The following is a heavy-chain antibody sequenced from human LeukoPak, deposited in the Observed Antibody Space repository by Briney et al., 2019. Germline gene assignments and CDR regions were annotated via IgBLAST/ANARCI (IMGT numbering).Heavy chain of an antibody. CDR2: ISVSGNT. Sequence: GGSLRLSCAASGFTLSSYAMSWVRQAPGKGLEWVSAISVSGNTYHADSVKGRFTISRDSSKNTLYLQMNRLRAEDAAVYYCATYRQVMLPFESWGRGTLVTVSS. J-gene: IGHJ4*02. D-gene: IGHD5-18*01. CDR1: GFTLSSYA. V-gene: IGHV3-23*01. CDR3: ATYRQVMLPFES.